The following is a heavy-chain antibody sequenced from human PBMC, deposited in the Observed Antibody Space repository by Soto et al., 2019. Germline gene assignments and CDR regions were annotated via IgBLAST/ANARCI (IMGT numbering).Heavy chain of an antibody. D-gene: IGHD6-13*01. CDR1: GDSASSKTAA. CDR3: ASSPTRDSSSWSDYYYGIDV. Sequence: SQTLSLTCAISGDSASSKTAAWHWIMQSPSCGLEWLGRTYYRSKWYNDYAVSVKGRITINADSFKNQFSLQLNSLAPLDTAAYYCASSPTRDSSSWSDYYYGIDVWGQGTTETASS. J-gene: IGHJ6*02. V-gene: IGHV6-1*01. CDR2: TYYRSKWYN.